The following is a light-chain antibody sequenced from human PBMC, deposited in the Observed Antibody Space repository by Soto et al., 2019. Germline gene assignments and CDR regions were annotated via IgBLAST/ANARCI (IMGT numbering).Light chain of an antibody. V-gene: IGLV2-18*02. J-gene: IGLJ1*01. Sequence: QSALTQPPSVSGSPGQSVTISCTGTSTDFVSYNRVSWYQQPPGTAPKLMIYEVSKRPSGVPDRFSGSKSGNTASLTISGLQAEDEADFYCTSYTSSSTYVFGTGTKLTVL. CDR1: STDFVSYNR. CDR2: EVS. CDR3: TSYTSSSTYV.